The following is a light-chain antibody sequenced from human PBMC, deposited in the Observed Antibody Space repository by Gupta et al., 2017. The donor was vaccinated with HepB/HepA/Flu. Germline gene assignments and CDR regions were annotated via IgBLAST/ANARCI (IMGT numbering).Light chain of an antibody. J-gene: IGKJ4*01. CDR2: GAS. CDR1: QRVGTY. V-gene: IGKV1-39*01. CDR3: QQCFSAPRT. Sequence: IKMTHSPSSLSASVGDTITITCRASQRVGTYLNWYQQKLGQVPTLLLHGASSLHRGVPSRFRGSGSGTDFTLTITKLQANDSAGYFCQQCFSAPRTFGEGTKVE.